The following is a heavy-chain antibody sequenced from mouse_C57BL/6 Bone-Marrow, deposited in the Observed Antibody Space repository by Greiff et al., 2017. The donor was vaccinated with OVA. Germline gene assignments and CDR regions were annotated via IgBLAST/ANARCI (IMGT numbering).Heavy chain of an antibody. Sequence: QVQLQQPGAELVRPGPSVKLSCKASGYTFTSYWMHWVKQRPGQGLEWIGVIDPSDSYTNYNQKFKGKATLTVDTSSSTAYMQLSSLTSEDSAVYYCARWGDYFDYWGQGTTLTVSS. V-gene: IGHV1-59*01. CDR2: IDPSDSYT. J-gene: IGHJ2*01. CDR3: ARWGDYFDY. CDR1: GYTFTSYW.